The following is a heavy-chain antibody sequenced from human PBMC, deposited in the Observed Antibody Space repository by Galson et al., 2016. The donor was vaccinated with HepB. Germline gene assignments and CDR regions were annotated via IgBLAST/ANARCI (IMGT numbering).Heavy chain of an antibody. V-gene: IGHV3-33*06. CDR1: GFTFSNFA. J-gene: IGHJ5*01. Sequence: SLRLSCAAAGFTFSNFAMHWVRQAPGKGLEWVAVIWYDGTSKYNVDSVKGRFTISRDNSKNTLNLQMNSLRAEDTAVYYCAKVATPNRNYENWFDSWGQGTLVTVSS. CDR2: IWYDGTSK. CDR3: AKVATPNRNYENWFDS. D-gene: IGHD4-11*01.